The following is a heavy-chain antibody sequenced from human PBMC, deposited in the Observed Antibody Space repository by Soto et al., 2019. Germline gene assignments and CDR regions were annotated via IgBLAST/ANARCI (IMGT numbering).Heavy chain of an antibody. CDR1: GYTFTSYG. CDR3: ARVPFLPGIAVAYFDY. D-gene: IGHD6-19*01. CDR2: ISAYNGNT. Sequence: QVQLVQSGAEVKKPGASVKVSCKASGYTFTSYGVSWVRQAPGQGLEWMGWISAYNGNTNYAQKLQGRVTMTTDTSTSTAYMELRSLRSDDTAMYYCARVPFLPGIAVAYFDYWGQGSLVTVSS. V-gene: IGHV1-18*01. J-gene: IGHJ4*02.